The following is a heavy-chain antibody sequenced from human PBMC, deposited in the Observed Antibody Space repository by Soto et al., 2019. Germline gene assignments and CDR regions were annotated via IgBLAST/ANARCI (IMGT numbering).Heavy chain of an antibody. CDR3: ARGWLQYLYYFDY. CDR2: IIPIFGTA. V-gene: IGHV1-69*13. Sequence: SVKVSCKASGGTFSSYAISWVRQAPGRGLEWMGGIIPIFGTANYAQKFQGRVTITADESTSTAYMELSSLRSEDTAVYYCARGWLQYLYYFDYWGQGTLVTVSS. D-gene: IGHD3-9*01. J-gene: IGHJ4*02. CDR1: GGTFSSYA.